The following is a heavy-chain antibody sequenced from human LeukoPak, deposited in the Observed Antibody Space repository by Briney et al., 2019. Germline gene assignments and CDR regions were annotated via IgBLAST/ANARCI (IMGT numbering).Heavy chain of an antibody. D-gene: IGHD5-12*01. J-gene: IGHJ5*02. V-gene: IGHV1-18*01. CDR2: ISTYNGKT. CDR1: GYIFSSYG. CDR3: ARDVEWLRSRSGDGFDP. Sequence: GASVKVSCKASGYIFSSYGVSWVRQAPGQGPEWMGWISTYNGKTNYAQKLQGRVTMTTDTSTSTACMELRSLGSDDSAVYYCARDVEWLRSRSGDGFDPWGQGTLVTVSS.